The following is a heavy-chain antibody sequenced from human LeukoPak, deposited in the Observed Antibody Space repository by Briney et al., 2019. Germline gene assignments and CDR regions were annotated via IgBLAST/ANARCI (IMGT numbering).Heavy chain of an antibody. CDR1: GGSFSGYY. CDR3: ARGRYRSPKFDY. D-gene: IGHD1-1*01. J-gene: IGHJ4*02. CDR2: INYSGST. Sequence: SETLSLTCAVYGGSFSGYYWSWIRQPPGKGLEWIGEINYSGSTNYNPSLKSRVTISVDTSKNQFSLKLSSVTAADTAVYYCARGRYRSPKFDYWGQGTLVTVSS. V-gene: IGHV4-34*01.